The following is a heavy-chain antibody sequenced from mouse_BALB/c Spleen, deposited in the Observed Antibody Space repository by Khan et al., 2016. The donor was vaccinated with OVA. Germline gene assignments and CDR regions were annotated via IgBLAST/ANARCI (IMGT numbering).Heavy chain of an antibody. Sequence: QVQLQQSGAELVRPGVSVKISCKGSGYTFTDYAMHWVKQSHAKSLEWIGVISTYYDDADYNQRFQGKASMTVDRSSSTAYLELARLTSEDSAIYYCAGGGRFAYWGQGTLVTVSA. V-gene: IGHV1S137*01. D-gene: IGHD1-1*02. CDR2: ISTYYDDA. CDR3: AGGGRFAY. CDR1: GYTFTDYA. J-gene: IGHJ3*01.